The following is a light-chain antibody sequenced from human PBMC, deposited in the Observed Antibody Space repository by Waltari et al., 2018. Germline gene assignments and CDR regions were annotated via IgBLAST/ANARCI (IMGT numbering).Light chain of an antibody. V-gene: IGLV3-19*01. CDR1: SLGTNY. Sequence: SSDLTQDPVVSVALGQTVTITCQGDSLGTNYASWYQLKPGQAHVLVIYDKNNRPPGIPDRFSASYSQNTASLTITGAQAQDEADYYCNSRDISGAHWVFGGGTKLTVL. CDR3: NSRDISGAHWV. J-gene: IGLJ3*02. CDR2: DKN.